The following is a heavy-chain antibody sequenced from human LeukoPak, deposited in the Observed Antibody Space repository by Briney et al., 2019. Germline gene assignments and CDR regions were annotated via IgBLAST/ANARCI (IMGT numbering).Heavy chain of an antibody. D-gene: IGHD2-15*01. CDR1: GFTFSSYA. CDR2: ISGSGGST. Sequence: GGSLRLSCAASGFTFSSYAMSWVRQAPGKGLEWVSAISGSGGSTYYADSVKGRFTISRDNSKNTLYLQMNSLRAEDTAVYYCAKDRSLYLGYCSGGSCYFDYGGQGTLVTVSS. CDR3: AKDRSLYLGYCSGGSCYFDY. J-gene: IGHJ4*02. V-gene: IGHV3-23*01.